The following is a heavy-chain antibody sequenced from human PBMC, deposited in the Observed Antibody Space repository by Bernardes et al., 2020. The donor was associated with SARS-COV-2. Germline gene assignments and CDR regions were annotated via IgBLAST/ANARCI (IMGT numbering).Heavy chain of an antibody. CDR1: GYTFTSYD. CDR3: ARESGSSSSSSSWFDP. V-gene: IGHV1-8*01. D-gene: IGHD6-6*01. CDR2: MNPNSGNT. J-gene: IGHJ5*02. Sequence: ASVEVSWEASGYTFTSYDINWVRQATGQGLEWMGWMNPNSGNTGFAQKFQGRVTMTWSTSISTAYMELSSLRAEETAVYYCARESGSSSSSSSWFDPWGQGTLVTVSS.